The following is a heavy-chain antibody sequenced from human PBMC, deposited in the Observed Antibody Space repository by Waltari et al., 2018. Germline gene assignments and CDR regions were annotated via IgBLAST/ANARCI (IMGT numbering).Heavy chain of an antibody. CDR3: ARGATVDDYYGLDV. CDR1: EFNLTTSW. J-gene: IGHJ6*02. CDR2: IDPSDSYT. D-gene: IGHD1-26*01. V-gene: IGHV5-10-1*03. Sequence: EVQLVQSGAEVTKPGESLKISSKAFEFNLTTSWITWVRQMPGKGLEWMGRIDPSDSYTNYRPSFEGHVTISADKSISTAYLQWGSLEASDTAIYYCARGATVDDYYGLDVWGQGTTLTVSS.